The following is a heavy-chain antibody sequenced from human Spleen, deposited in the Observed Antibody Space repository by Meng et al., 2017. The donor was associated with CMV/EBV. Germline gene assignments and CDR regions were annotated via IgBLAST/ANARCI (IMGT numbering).Heavy chain of an antibody. V-gene: IGHV4-39*07. J-gene: IGHJ4*02. CDR3: ARDRPYDTSGYVVPEYNDY. Sequence: SSSYYWGWIRQPPGKGLEWIGNIYYSGSTYYNPSLKSRVTISVDTSKNQFSLKLTSVTAADTAVYYCARDRPYDTSGYVVPEYNDYWGQGTLVIVSS. D-gene: IGHD3-22*01. CDR1: SSSYY. CDR2: IYYSGST.